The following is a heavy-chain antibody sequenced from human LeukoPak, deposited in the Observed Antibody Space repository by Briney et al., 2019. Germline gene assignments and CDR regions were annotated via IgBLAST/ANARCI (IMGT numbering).Heavy chain of an antibody. V-gene: IGHV1-8*02. CDR3: ASSEQLGTYNFFDP. CDR2: MNPNSGNT. J-gene: IGHJ5*02. Sequence: ASVKVSCKASGGTFSSYAISWVRQAPGQGLEWMGWMNPNSGNTGYAQNFQGRVTMTRNTSISTAYMELSSLRSEDTAVYYCASSEQLGTYNFFDPWGQGTLVTVSS. CDR1: GGTFSSYA. D-gene: IGHD6-13*01.